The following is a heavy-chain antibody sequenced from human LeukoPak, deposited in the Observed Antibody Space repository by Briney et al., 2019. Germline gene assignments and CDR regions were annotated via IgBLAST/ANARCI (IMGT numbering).Heavy chain of an antibody. Sequence: SETLSLTCAVYGGSFSGYYWSWIRQPPGKGLEWIGEINHSGSTNYNPSLKSRVTISVDTSKNQFSLKLSSVTAADTAVYYCAREYYGSGSYPDIWGQGTLVTVSS. CDR2: INHSGST. V-gene: IGHV4-34*01. CDR3: AREYYGSGSYPDI. J-gene: IGHJ4*02. D-gene: IGHD3-10*01. CDR1: GGSFSGYY.